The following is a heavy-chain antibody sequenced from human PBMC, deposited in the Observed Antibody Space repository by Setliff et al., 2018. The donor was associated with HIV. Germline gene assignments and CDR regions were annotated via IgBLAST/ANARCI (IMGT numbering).Heavy chain of an antibody. CDR2: INVDGSSI. J-gene: IGHJ4*02. D-gene: IGHD6-6*01. V-gene: IGHV3-74*01. CDR1: GFTFSSYS. Sequence: GGSLRLSCAASGFTFSSYSMNWVRQVPGQGLVWVSRINVDGSSISYADSVKGRFTISRDNAKNTLFLQMNSLRAEDTAVYYCARLPQDVRSSIDFWGQGTLVTVSS. CDR3: ARLPQDVRSSIDF.